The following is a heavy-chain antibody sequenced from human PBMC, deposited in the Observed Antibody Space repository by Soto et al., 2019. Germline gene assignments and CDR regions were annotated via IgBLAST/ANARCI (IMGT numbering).Heavy chain of an antibody. J-gene: IGHJ4*02. CDR1: GFTVRSYW. Sequence: LRLSCAASGFTVRSYWMHWVRQAPGKGLVWVSRINSDGSSTTYVDSVKGRFTISRDSAKNTLYLQMNSLRAEDTALYYCARGGDDYADYWGQGTPVTVSS. CDR2: INSDGSST. V-gene: IGHV3-74*01. CDR3: ARGGDDYADY.